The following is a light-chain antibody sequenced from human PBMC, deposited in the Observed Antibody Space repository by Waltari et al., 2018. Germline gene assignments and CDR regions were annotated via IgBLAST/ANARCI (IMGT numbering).Light chain of an antibody. CDR1: PGIRNS. Sequence: DIQMTQSPSSLSASVGDRVTITCRASPGIRNSLAWYQQKPGKAPKLLLYAASRLESGVPSRFSGSGSGTDYTLTISSLQPEDFATYYCQQYYSTRPWTFGQGTKVEIK. CDR2: AAS. J-gene: IGKJ1*01. V-gene: IGKV1-NL1*01. CDR3: QQYYSTRPWT.